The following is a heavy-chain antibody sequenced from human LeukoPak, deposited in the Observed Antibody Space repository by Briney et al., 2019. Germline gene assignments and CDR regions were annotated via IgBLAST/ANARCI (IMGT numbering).Heavy chain of an antibody. CDR3: ARDQLPGGIAAAGLLDY. CDR1: GFTFSSYA. V-gene: IGHV3-30-3*01. Sequence: GGSLRLSCAAPGFTFSSYAMHWVRQAPGKGLEWVAVISYDGSNKYYADSVKGRFTISRDNSKNTLYLQMNSLIAEDTAVYYCARDQLPGGIAAAGLLDYWGQGTLVTVSS. J-gene: IGHJ4*02. CDR2: ISYDGSNK. D-gene: IGHD6-13*01.